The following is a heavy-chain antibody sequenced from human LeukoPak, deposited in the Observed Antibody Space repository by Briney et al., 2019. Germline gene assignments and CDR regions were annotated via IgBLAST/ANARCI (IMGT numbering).Heavy chain of an antibody. CDR3: ARDLRGARPFDY. J-gene: IGHJ4*02. Sequence: GGSLRLSCAASGFTFSSYSMNRVRQAPGKGLEWVSSISSGSSYIYYADSVKGRFTISRDNAKNSLYLQMNSLRAEDTAVYYCARDLRGARPFDYWGQGTLVTVSS. D-gene: IGHD3-10*01. V-gene: IGHV3-21*01. CDR2: ISSGSSYI. CDR1: GFTFSSYS.